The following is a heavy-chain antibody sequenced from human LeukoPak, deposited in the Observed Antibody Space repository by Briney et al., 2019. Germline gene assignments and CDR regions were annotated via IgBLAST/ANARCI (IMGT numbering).Heavy chain of an antibody. J-gene: IGHJ4*02. V-gene: IGHV4-4*07. CDR2: IYTSGST. D-gene: IGHD1-26*01. CDR1: GGSISSYY. Sequence: SETLSFTGTGSGGSISSYYWSWIRQPAGKELKGIGRIYTSGSTNDNPSLNSLVTMSVDTSKNQFLLMMSFVTAAETAVYCCARELIVGPTAVNYWGQGTLVTVSS. CDR3: ARELIVGPTAVNY.